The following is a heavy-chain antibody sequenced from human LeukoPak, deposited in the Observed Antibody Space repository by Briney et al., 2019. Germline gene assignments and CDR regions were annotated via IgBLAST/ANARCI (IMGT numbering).Heavy chain of an antibody. D-gene: IGHD3-10*01. CDR3: ARDLYGSGSPDY. CDR2: ISITGITT. V-gene: IGHV3-48*03. J-gene: IGHJ4*02. CDR1: GFTFSSYH. Sequence: GGSLRLSCVVSGFTFSSYHMNWVRQAPGKGLEWVSYISITGITTYYADSVKGRFTISRDNAKNSLYLQMNSLRAEDTAVYYCARDLYGSGSPDYWGQGTLVTVSS.